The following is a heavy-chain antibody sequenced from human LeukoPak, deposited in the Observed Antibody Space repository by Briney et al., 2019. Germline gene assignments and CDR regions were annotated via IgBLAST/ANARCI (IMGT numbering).Heavy chain of an antibody. CDR3: ARDRGGSYSAIDY. D-gene: IGHD1-26*01. CDR2: ISSSSSTI. V-gene: IGHV3-48*04. Sequence: GGSLRLSCAASGFTFSSYSMNWVRQAPGKGLEWVSFISSSSSTIYYADSVKGRFTISRDNAKNSLYLQMNSLRAEDTAVYYCARDRGGSYSAIDYWGRGTLVTVSS. J-gene: IGHJ4*02. CDR1: GFTFSSYS.